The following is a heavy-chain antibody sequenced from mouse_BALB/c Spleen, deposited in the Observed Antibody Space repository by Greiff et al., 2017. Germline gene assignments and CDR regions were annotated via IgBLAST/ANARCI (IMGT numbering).Heavy chain of an antibody. D-gene: IGHD1-1*01. V-gene: IGHV14-3*02. CDR3: ADYGSSYVDY. CDR2: IDPANGNT. CDR1: GFNIKDTY. J-gene: IGHJ2*01. Sequence: EVKLQESGAELVKPGASVKLSCTASGFNIKDTYMHWVKQRPEQGLEWIGRIDPANGNTKYDPKFQGKATITADTSSNTAYLQLSSLTSEDTAVYYCADYGSSYVDYWGQGTTLTVSS.